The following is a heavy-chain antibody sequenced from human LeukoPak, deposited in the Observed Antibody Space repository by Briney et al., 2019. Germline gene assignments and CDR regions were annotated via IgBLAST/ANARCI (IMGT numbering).Heavy chain of an antibody. V-gene: IGHV1-8*01. J-gene: IGHJ5*02. D-gene: IGHD5-12*01. CDR1: GYTFTSYD. Sequence: GASVKVSCKASGYTFTSYDINWVRQATGQGLEWMGWMNPNSGNTGYAQKSQGRVAMTRNISISTAYMELSSLRSEDTAVYYCARIYQLRLRVWFDPWGQGTLATVSS. CDR2: MNPNSGNT. CDR3: ARIYQLRLRVWFDP.